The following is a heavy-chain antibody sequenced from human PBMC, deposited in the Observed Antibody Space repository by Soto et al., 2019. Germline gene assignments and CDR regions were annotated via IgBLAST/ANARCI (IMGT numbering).Heavy chain of an antibody. V-gene: IGHV4-34*01. D-gene: IGHD2-8*02. CDR3: ARDKITGRFDY. Sequence: QVQLQQWGAGLLKPSETLSLTCAVYGGSFSGYYWTWIRQPPGTGLEWIGEINHSGSTNYNPSLKXXVTISVDTSKNPFSLKLTSVTAADTAVYYCARDKITGRFDYWGQGTVVTVSS. J-gene: IGHJ4*02. CDR2: INHSGST. CDR1: GGSFSGYY.